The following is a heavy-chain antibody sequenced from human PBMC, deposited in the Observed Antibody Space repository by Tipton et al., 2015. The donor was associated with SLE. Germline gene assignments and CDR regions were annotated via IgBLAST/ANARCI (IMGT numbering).Heavy chain of an antibody. CDR3: ARAPSGVANDAVDI. CDR2: IIPILGIA. Sequence: QSGAEVKKPGSSVKVSCKASGATFSSYAISWVRQSPGQGLEWMGGIIPILGIANYAQKFQGRVTITADKSTSTAYMELSSLRSEDTAVYYCARAPSGVANDAVDIWGQGTMVTVSS. D-gene: IGHD3-3*01. V-gene: IGHV1-69*04. CDR1: GATFSSYA. J-gene: IGHJ3*02.